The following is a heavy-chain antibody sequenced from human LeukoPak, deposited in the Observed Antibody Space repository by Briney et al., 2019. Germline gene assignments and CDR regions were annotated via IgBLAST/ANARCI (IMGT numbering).Heavy chain of an antibody. D-gene: IGHD3-10*01. Sequence: GGSLRLSCAASGFTFSDHYVDWVRQAPGKGLEWVGRSKNKGNSYVTLYAASVKGRFTISRDVSKNSLYLQMDSLKTEDTAVYFCASDYYGSGVNAYWGQGTLVTVSS. J-gene: IGHJ4*02. CDR1: GFTFSDHY. V-gene: IGHV3-72*01. CDR2: SKNKGNSYVT. CDR3: ASDYYGSGVNAY.